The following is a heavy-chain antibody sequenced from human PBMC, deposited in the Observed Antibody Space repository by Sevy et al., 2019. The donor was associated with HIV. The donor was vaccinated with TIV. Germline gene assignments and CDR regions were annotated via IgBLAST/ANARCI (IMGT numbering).Heavy chain of an antibody. CDR1: GYTFIAHY. V-gene: IGHV1-2*02. CDR3: ARVQRGGVPDY. CDR2: INPESGDT. Sequence: ASVKVSCTSSGYTFIAHYLHWVRQAPGQGLEWMGWINPESGDTRYTEKFQGRVTMTRVTSISTAYMEVITLRSDDTAGYFCARVQRGGVPDYWGQGTLVTVSS. D-gene: IGHD3-10*01. J-gene: IGHJ4*02.